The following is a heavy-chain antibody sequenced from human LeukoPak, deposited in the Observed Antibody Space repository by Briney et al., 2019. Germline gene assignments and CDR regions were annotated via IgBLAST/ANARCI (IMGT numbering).Heavy chain of an antibody. J-gene: IGHJ4*02. CDR3: ARSGYDILTGYYRALDY. D-gene: IGHD3-9*01. CDR1: GYTVTSYG. Sequence: GASVKVSCKASGYTVTSYGISWVRQAPGHGLEWMGWISAYNGNTNYAQKLQGRVTMTTDTSTSTAYMELRSLRSDDTAVYYCARSGYDILTGYYRALDYWGQGTLVTVSS. CDR2: ISAYNGNT. V-gene: IGHV1-18*01.